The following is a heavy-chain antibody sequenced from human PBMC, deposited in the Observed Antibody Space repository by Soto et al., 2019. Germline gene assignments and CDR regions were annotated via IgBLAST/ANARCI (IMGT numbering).Heavy chain of an antibody. V-gene: IGHV3-23*01. CDR3: ICQVTKHHRGHY. D-gene: IGHD3-10*01. CDR1: GFTFSSYA. Sequence: EVQLLESGGGLVQPGGSLRLSCAASGFTFSSYAMSWVRQAPGKGLEWVSAISGSGGSTYYADSVKGRFTISRDNSKNTLYLQMNSLRAEDTAVYYCICQVTKHHRGHYWGQGTLVTVSS. J-gene: IGHJ4*02. CDR2: ISGSGGST.